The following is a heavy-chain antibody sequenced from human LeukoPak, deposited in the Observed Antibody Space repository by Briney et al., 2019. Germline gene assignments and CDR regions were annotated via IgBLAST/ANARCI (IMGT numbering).Heavy chain of an antibody. V-gene: IGHV1-46*01. Sequence: GASVKVSCKASGYTFTSYYMHWVRQAPGQGLEWMGIINPSGGSTSYAQKFQGRVTMTRDTSTSTVYMELSSLRSEDTAVYYCARVSSPEAILNWFDPWGQGTLVTVSS. D-gene: IGHD5-18*01. CDR1: GYTFTSYY. J-gene: IGHJ5*02. CDR2: INPSGGST. CDR3: ARVSSPEAILNWFDP.